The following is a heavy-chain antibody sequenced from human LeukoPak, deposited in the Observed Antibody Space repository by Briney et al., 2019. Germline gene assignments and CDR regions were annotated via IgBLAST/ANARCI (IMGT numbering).Heavy chain of an antibody. CDR3: VKDNGQGGFDS. D-gene: IGHD2-8*01. Sequence: GGSLRLSCSASRFIFSSSLMFWVRQAPGKGLEYVAAISGNGGSIYHSDTVYGRFTISRDNSKNTLYLQMTSLRAEDTALYYCVKDNGQGGFDSWGQGTLVTVSA. J-gene: IGHJ4*02. CDR2: ISGNGGSI. V-gene: IGHV3-64D*09. CDR1: RFIFSSSL.